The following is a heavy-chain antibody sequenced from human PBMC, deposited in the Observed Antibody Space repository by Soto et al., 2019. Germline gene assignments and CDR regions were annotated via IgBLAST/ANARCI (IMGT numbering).Heavy chain of an antibody. CDR2: IYYSGST. Sequence: SETLSLTCNVSGGSISSGGYYWSWIRQHPGKGLEWIGYIYYSGSTYYNPSLKSRLTISVDTSQNNFSLKLSSVTAADTGLYYCARAPFRSNTYGYGGAFDYWGQGTLVTVSS. V-gene: IGHV4-31*03. CDR3: ARAPFRSNTYGYGGAFDY. CDR1: GGSISSGGYY. D-gene: IGHD5-18*01. J-gene: IGHJ4*02.